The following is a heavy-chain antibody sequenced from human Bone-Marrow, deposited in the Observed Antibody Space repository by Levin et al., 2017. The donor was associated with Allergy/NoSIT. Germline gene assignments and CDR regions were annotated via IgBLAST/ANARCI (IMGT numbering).Heavy chain of an antibody. V-gene: IGHV3-48*02. CDR2: ISSSSSTI. CDR1: GFTFSSYS. J-gene: IGHJ3*02. CDR3: ASVPLYSSFRGAFDI. D-gene: IGHD6-6*01. Sequence: LSLTCAASGFTFSSYSMNWVRQAPGKGLEWVSYISSSSSTIYYADSVKGRFTISRDNAKNSLYLQMNSLRDEDTAVYYCASVPLYSSFRGAFDIWGQGTMVTVSS.